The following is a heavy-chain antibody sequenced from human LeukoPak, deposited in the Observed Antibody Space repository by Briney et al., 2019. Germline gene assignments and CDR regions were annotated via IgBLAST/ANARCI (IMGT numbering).Heavy chain of an antibody. V-gene: IGHV3-30*02. J-gene: IGHJ4*02. CDR3: ARDSLYFFDY. Sequence: GGSLRLSCAASGFIFNSYHMQWVRQAPGKGLEWVAFIQYDGSDKKYADSVKGRFTISRDNAKNSLYLQMNSLRAEDTAFYYCARDSLYFFDYWGQGTLVTVSS. CDR1: GFIFNSYH. CDR2: IQYDGSDK.